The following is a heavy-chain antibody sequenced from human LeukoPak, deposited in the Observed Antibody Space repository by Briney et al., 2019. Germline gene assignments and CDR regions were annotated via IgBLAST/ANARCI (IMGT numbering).Heavy chain of an antibody. V-gene: IGHV4-59*01. CDR1: GGSISSYY. D-gene: IGHD3-22*01. CDR2: IYYSGST. CDR3: ARVYYYDSSGYSTPYYFDY. Sequence: SETLSLTSTVSGGSISSYYWSWIRQPPGKGLEWIGYIYYSGSTNYNPSLKSRVTISVDTSKNQFSLKLSSVTAADTAVYYCARVYYYDSSGYSTPYYFDYWGQGTLVTVSS. J-gene: IGHJ4*02.